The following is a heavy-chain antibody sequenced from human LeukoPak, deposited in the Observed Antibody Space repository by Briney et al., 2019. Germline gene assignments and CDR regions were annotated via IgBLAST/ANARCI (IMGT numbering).Heavy chain of an antibody. D-gene: IGHD1-26*01. V-gene: IGHV3-23*01. CDR3: GKYLQTTVGANDY. CDR2: ISPSGGAT. Sequence: PGGSLRLSCAASGFTFNNYPVNWVRQAPGKGLEWVSVISPSGGATFYGDSVQGRFTISRDNPRDTLYLQMNSLTAEDTAVYYCGKYLQTTVGANDYWGQGTLVTVSS. CDR1: GFTFNNYP. J-gene: IGHJ4*02.